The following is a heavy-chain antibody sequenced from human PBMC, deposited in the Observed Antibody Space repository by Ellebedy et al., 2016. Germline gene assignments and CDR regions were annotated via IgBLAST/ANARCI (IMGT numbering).Heavy chain of an antibody. CDR2: IYYSGST. CDR3: ARLRLKRSHDAFDI. J-gene: IGHJ3*02. CDR1: GGSISSSSYY. D-gene: IGHD3-16*01. V-gene: IGHV4-39*07. Sequence: SETLSLTXTVSGGSISSSSYYWGWIRQPPGKGLEWIGSIYYSGSTYYNPSLKSRVTISVDTSKNQFSLKLSSVTAADTAVYYCARLRLKRSHDAFDIWGQGTMVTVSS.